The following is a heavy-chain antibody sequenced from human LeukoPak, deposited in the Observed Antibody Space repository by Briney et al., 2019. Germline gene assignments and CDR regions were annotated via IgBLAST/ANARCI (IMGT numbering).Heavy chain of an antibody. Sequence: SETLSLTCTVSGGSISSGDYDWRWIRQPPGKGLEWIGEINHSGSTNNNPSLKSRVTISVDTSKNQFSLKLSSVTAADTAVYYCARESYYESSGYWNYWGQGTLVTVSA. V-gene: IGHV4-39*02. CDR3: ARESYYESSGYWNY. J-gene: IGHJ4*02. CDR1: GGSISSGDYD. D-gene: IGHD3-22*01. CDR2: INHSGST.